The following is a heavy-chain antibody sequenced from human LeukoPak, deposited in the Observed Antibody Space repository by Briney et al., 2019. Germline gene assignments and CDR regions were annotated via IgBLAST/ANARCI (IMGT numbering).Heavy chain of an antibody. V-gene: IGHV3-48*01. Sequence: PGGSLRLSCAASGFTFSSYSMNWVRRAPGKGLEWVSYISSSSSTIYYADSVKGRFTISRDNAKNSLYLQMNSLRAEDTAVYYCARDPQLVDAFDIWGQGTMVTVSS. CDR3: ARDPQLVDAFDI. J-gene: IGHJ3*02. CDR2: ISSSSSTI. CDR1: GFTFSSYS. D-gene: IGHD6-6*01.